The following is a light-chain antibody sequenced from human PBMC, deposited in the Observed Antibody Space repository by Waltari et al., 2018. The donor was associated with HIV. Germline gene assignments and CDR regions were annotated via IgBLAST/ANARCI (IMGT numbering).Light chain of an antibody. CDR2: QDN. CDR1: ELRITY. CDR3: QTWDNSTVL. J-gene: IGLJ3*02. Sequence: SSQLTPPPSVSVSPGQTANIHCSGDELRITYTSWYQQRPGQSPVVVIYQDNRRPSGIPDRFSGSISGNTAALTISGTQPLDEADYYCQTWDNSTVLFGGGTKLTVL. V-gene: IGLV3-1*01.